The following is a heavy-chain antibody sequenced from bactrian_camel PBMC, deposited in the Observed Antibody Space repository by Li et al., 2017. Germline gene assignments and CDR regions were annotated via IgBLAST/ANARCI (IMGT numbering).Heavy chain of an antibody. CDR1: GGTYSHYRAYC. V-gene: IGHV3-3*01. CDR3: ASANEHRGTCLSVGWSDQNYYA. D-gene: IGHD1*01. Sequence: HVQLVESGGGSVQTGGSLRLSCEASGGTYSHYRAYCMAWFRQAPGKKREGVARITMGGGNTYYADSVKGRFTISRDSGKKTMYLQMNNLKPDDSATYYCASANEHRGTCLSVGWSDQNYYAWGPGTQVTVS. CDR2: ITMGGGNT. J-gene: IGHJ4*01.